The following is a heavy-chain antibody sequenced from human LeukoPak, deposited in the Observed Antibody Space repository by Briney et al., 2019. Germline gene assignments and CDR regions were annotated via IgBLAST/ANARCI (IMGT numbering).Heavy chain of an antibody. D-gene: IGHD6-6*01. V-gene: IGHV3-21*01. CDR1: GFTFSSYS. CDR2: ISGSSSYI. Sequence: GESLKISCAASGFTFSSYSMNWVLQAPGKGLEWGSSISGSSSYIHHADSVKGRFTISRDNAKNSLYLQMNSLRAEDTAVYYCARSSAARPDIYYYHYYMAVWGKGTTVTVSS. J-gene: IGHJ6*03. CDR3: ARSSAARPDIYYYHYYMAV.